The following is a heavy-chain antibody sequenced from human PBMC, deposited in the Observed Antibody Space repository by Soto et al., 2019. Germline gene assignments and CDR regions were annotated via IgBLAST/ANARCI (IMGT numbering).Heavy chain of an antibody. Sequence: QVQLQESGPGLVKPSQTLSLTCTVSGGSISSGGYYWSWILQHPGMGMEWIGYMYISVSTYYNTSLKHRVTRSVDKSKNNFSMQLSSVTAADADDYYCSRDTKYWGQGTLVTVPP. CDR1: GGSISSGGYY. CDR3: SRDTKY. V-gene: IGHV4-31*03. J-gene: IGHJ4*02. CDR2: MYISVST.